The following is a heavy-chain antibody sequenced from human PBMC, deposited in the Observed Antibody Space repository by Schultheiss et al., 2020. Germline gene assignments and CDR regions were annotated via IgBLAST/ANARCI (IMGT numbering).Heavy chain of an antibody. CDR1: GGSFSGYY. D-gene: IGHD3-16*02. CDR3: ARGLFVYDYVWGSYRNTQYGDY. CDR2: IYYSGST. V-gene: IGHV4-34*01. J-gene: IGHJ4*02. Sequence: SETLSLTCAVYGGSFSGYYWGWIRQPPGKGLEWIGYIYYSGSTYYNPSLKSRVTISVDTSKNQFSLKLSSVTAADTAVYYCARGLFVYDYVWGSYRNTQYGDYWGEGTLVTVAS.